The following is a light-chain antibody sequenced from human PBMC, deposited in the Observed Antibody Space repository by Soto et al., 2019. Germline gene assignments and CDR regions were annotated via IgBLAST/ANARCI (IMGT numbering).Light chain of an antibody. J-gene: IGLJ3*02. CDR1: SSDIGGYNY. CDR2: EAS. Sequence: QSALTQPPSASGSPGQSVTISCTGTSSDIGGYNYVSWYQQHPGKAPKLMIYEASKRPSGVPDRFSGSKSGNTASLTVSGLQADDEADYYCNSYAGSNNFVVFGGGTKLTVL. V-gene: IGLV2-8*01. CDR3: NSYAGSNNFVV.